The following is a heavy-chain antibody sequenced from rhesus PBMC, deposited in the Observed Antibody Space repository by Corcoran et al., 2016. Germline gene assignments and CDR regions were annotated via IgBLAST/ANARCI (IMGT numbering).Heavy chain of an antibody. D-gene: IGHD6-25*01. CDR3: ARDRYSGSWRKYYDGLDS. J-gene: IGHJ6*01. CDR1: GGSFSDYY. Sequence: QVQLQESGPGLVKPSETLSLTCAVSGGSFSDYYWGWLRQPPGKGLEWIGYISGSSGSTDYNPSLKSRVTISTDTSKNQFSLKLSSVTAADTAVYYCARDRYSGSWRKYYDGLDSWGQGVVVTVSS. CDR2: ISGSSGST. V-gene: IGHV4-165*01.